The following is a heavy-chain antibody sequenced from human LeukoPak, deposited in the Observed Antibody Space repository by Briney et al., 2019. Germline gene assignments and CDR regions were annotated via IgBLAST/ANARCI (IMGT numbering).Heavy chain of an antibody. J-gene: IGHJ4*02. D-gene: IGHD5-18*01. CDR2: ISGSGGST. Sequence: GGSLRLSCAASGFTFSSYAMSWVRQAPGKGLEWVSAISGSGGSTYYADSVKGRFTISRDSSKNTLYLQMNSLRAEDTAVYYCAKEPPRGYSYGYGVYYFDYWGQGTLVTVSS. CDR3: AKEPPRGYSYGYGVYYFDY. V-gene: IGHV3-23*01. CDR1: GFTFSSYA.